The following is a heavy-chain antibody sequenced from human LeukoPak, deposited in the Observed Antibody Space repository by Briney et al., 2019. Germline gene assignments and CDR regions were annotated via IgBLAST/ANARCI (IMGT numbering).Heavy chain of an antibody. CDR1: GGSLSSPNYY. V-gene: IGHV4-61*02. D-gene: IGHD3-3*01. Sequence: PSETLSLTCTVSGGSLSSPNYYWSWIRQPAGKGLEWIGRIYTTGFTNYHPSLKSRVTVSIDTSKNQFYLKLTSVTAADTAVYYCAREDYNFLWGQGTLVTVSS. J-gene: IGHJ4*02. CDR2: IYTTGFT. CDR3: AREDYNFL.